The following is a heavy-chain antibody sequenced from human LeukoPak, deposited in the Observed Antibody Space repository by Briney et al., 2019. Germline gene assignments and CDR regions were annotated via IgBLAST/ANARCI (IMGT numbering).Heavy chain of an antibody. CDR2: ISHSGATT. CDR3: ATIGGGDGY. D-gene: IGHD3-16*01. V-gene: IGHV3-23*01. J-gene: IGHJ4*02. CDR1: GFTFSGYT. Sequence: PGGSLRLSCAASGFTFSGYTMSWVRQAPGKGLEWVSGISHSGATTDYADSVKGRFTIARYNSRNTLYVQMTSMRVEDTAIYYCATIGGGDGYWGQGTLVTVSS.